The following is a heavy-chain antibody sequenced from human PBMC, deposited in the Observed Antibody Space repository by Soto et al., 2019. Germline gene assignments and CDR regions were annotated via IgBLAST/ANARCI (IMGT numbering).Heavy chain of an antibody. CDR3: ARGGGVGVAGSAAFDM. CDR2: INPATGAA. Sequence: QLHLVQSGAVVKKPGASVTVSCSASGYPVTAYYMHWVRQAPGRGLEWMGGINPATGAAKYTQTFQGRVTMASDTPTSTVFMELGGLTLEYTAVFYCARGGGVGVAGSAAFDMWGQGTLVTVSS. V-gene: IGHV1-2*02. J-gene: IGHJ3*02. CDR1: GYPVTAYY. D-gene: IGHD3-3*01.